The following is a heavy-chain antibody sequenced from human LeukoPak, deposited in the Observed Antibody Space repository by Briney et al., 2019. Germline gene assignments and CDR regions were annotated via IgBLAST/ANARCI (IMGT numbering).Heavy chain of an antibody. CDR1: GFTFSSYW. V-gene: IGHV3-7*01. CDR3: ARERDYSNYNYYYMDV. Sequence: GGSLRLSCAASGFTFSSYWMSWVRQAPGKGLEWVANIKQDGSEKYCVDSVKGRFTISRDNAKNSLYLQMNSLRAEDTAVYYCARERDYSNYNYYYMDVWGKGTTVTVSS. J-gene: IGHJ6*03. D-gene: IGHD4-11*01. CDR2: IKQDGSEK.